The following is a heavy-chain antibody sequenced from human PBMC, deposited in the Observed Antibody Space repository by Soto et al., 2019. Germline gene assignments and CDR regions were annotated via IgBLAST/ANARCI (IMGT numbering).Heavy chain of an antibody. J-gene: IGHJ4*02. Sequence: EVQLLESGGGLVQPGGSLRLSCAASEFTFSSYAMSWVRQAPGKGLDWVSAISGSGGSTYYADSVKGRFTISSDNSKNTLYSQMNSLRAEDTAVYYCAKAPTNYGSGSYYYYWGQGTLVTVSS. CDR1: EFTFSSYA. D-gene: IGHD3-10*01. CDR3: AKAPTNYGSGSYYYY. V-gene: IGHV3-23*01. CDR2: ISGSGGST.